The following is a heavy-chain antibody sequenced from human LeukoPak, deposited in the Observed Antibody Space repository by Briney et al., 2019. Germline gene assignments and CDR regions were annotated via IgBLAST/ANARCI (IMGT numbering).Heavy chain of an antibody. Sequence: SVKVSCKASGGTFSRNVISWVRQAPGQGLKWMGGIMPIFGTPNYEPKFQGRVTITADKSTSTAYMELSSLRSEDTAVYYCAREGQEYYYDSSGYGPARYFQHWGQGTLVTVSS. CDR3: AREGQEYYYDSSGYGPARYFQH. V-gene: IGHV1-69*06. CDR2: IMPIFGTP. D-gene: IGHD3-22*01. CDR1: GGTFSRNV. J-gene: IGHJ1*01.